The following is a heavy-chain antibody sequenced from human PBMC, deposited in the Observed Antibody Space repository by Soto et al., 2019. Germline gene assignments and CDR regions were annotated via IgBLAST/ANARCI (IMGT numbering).Heavy chain of an antibody. CDR1: GGSISSSSYY. CDR2: IYYSGST. J-gene: IGHJ2*01. V-gene: IGHV4-39*01. D-gene: IGHD6-13*01. CDR3: ARHRYRVSSWPPGWYFDL. Sequence: QLQLQESGPGLVKPSETLSLTCTVSGGSISSSSYYWGWIRQPPGKGLEWIGSIYYSGSTYYNPSPKSRATISVDTSRNQFSLKLSSVTAADTAVYYCARHRYRVSSWPPGWYFDLWGRGTLVTVSS.